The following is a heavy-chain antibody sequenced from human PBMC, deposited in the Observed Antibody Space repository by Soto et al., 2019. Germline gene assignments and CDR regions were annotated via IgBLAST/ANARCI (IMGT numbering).Heavy chain of an antibody. CDR1: GFTLRTYT. V-gene: IGHV3-7*01. CDR2: ITEDGSVK. Sequence: PGGSLRLSCAASGFTLRTYTVNWVRQAPGKGLEYVADITEDGSVKQYVDSVKGRFTISRDNAKNSLSLQMNGLRVEDTAMYYCGRSISGWSRFDFWGQGILVTVSS. D-gene: IGHD6-19*01. J-gene: IGHJ4*02. CDR3: GRSISGWSRFDF.